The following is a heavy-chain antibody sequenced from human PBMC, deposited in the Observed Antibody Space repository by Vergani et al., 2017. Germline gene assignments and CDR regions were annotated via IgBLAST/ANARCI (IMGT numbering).Heavy chain of an antibody. Sequence: EVQLVESGGGLVQPGGSLRLSCAASGFTVSSNYMSWVRQAPGKGLEWVSVIYSGGSTYYADSVKGRFTISRDNSKNTLYLQMNSLRAEDTAVYYCAREYYDFWSGYYYGWFDPWGQGTLVTVSS. V-gene: IGHV3-66*02. J-gene: IGHJ5*02. CDR3: AREYYDFWSGYYYGWFDP. CDR2: IYSGGST. D-gene: IGHD3-3*01. CDR1: GFTVSSNY.